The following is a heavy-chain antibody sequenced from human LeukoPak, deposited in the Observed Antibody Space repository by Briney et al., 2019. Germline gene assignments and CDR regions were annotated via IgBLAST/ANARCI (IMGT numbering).Heavy chain of an antibody. CDR1: GFTFSTYS. Sequence: GGSLRLSCAASGFTFSTYSMTWVRQGPGKGLERVSSIYPNGGSTFYADSVKGRFTISRDNSKNTLYLQMSSLRTEDTAIYYCTKDVVPDSGWDLDYWGQGTLVTVSS. CDR3: TKDVVPDSGWDLDY. J-gene: IGHJ4*02. D-gene: IGHD6-19*01. V-gene: IGHV3-23*01. CDR2: IYPNGGST.